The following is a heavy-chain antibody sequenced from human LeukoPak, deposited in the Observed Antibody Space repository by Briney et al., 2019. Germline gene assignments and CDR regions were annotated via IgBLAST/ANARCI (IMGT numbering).Heavy chain of an antibody. D-gene: IGHD1-26*01. J-gene: IGHJ6*02. Sequence: GGSLRLSCAASGFTFSNYWMSWVRQAPGKGLEWVSVIYSGGSTYYADSVKGRFTISRDNSKNTVYLQMISLRAEDTAVYYCAREGEHYVGVEYYYYGMDVWGQGTTVTVSS. CDR3: AREGEHYVGVEYYYYGMDV. V-gene: IGHV3-66*01. CDR1: GFTFSNYW. CDR2: IYSGGST.